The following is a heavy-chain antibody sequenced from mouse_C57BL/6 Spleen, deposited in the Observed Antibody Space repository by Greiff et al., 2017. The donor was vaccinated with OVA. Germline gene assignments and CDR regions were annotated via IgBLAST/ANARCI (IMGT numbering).Heavy chain of an antibody. J-gene: IGHJ3*01. Sequence: QVQLQQPGAELVRPGSSVKLSCKASGYTFTSYWMHWVKQRPIQGLEWIGNIDPSDSETHYNQKFKDKATLTVDKSSSTAYMQLSSLTSEDSAVYYGARSGSGTRAWFAYWGQGTLVTVSA. CDR1: GYTFTSYW. CDR2: IDPSDSET. CDR3: ARSGSGTRAWFAY. D-gene: IGHD1-3*01. V-gene: IGHV1-52*01.